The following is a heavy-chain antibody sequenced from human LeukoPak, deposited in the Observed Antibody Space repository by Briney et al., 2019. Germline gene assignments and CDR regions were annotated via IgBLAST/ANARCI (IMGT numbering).Heavy chain of an antibody. CDR1: GGPISSYY. J-gene: IGHJ6*02. V-gene: IGHV4-59*01. Sequence: PSETLSLTCTVSGGPISSYYWSWIRQPPGKGLEWIGYIYYSGSTNYNPSLKSRVTISVDTSKNQFSLKLSSVTAADTAVYYCARRPRGYGMDVWGQGTTVTVSS. CDR2: IYYSGST. D-gene: IGHD3-10*01. CDR3: ARRPRGYGMDV.